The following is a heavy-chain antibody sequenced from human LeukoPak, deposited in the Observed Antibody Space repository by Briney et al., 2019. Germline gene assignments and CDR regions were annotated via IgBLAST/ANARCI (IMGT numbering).Heavy chain of an antibody. CDR2: INNSGST. J-gene: IGHJ4*02. V-gene: IGHV4-34*01. CDR1: GGSFSGYY. D-gene: IGHD3-22*01. CDR3: ARLTYDSSDPYFDY. Sequence: SETLSLTCAVYGGSFSGYYWSWIRQPPGKGLEWIGGINNSGSTNYNPSLQSRVTISVDTSKMHLSLKLSSVTAADTAVYYCARLTYDSSDPYFDYWGQGTLVTVSS.